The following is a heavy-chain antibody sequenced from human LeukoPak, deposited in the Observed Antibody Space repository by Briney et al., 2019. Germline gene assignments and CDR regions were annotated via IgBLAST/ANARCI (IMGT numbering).Heavy chain of an antibody. CDR3: ARGDRGSFLYYYYMDV. D-gene: IGHD1-26*01. J-gene: IGHJ6*03. CDR1: GGTFSSYA. V-gene: IGHV1-69*13. Sequence: SVKVSCKASGGTFSSYAISWVRQAPGQGLEWMGGIIPIFGTANYAQKFQGRVTITADESTSTAYMELSSLRSEDTAVYYCARGDRGSFLYYYYMDVWGKGTTVTVSS. CDR2: IIPIFGTA.